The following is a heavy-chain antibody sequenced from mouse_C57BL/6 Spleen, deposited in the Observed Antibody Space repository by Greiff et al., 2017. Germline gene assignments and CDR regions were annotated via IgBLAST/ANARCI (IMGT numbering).Heavy chain of an antibody. CDR2: INPSNGGT. Sequence: QVQLQQPGTELVKPGASVKLSCKASGYTFTSYWMHWVKQRPGQGLEWIGNINPSNGGTNYNEKFKSKATLTVDKSSSTAYMQLSSLTSEASAVYDGAEKHYGSTWYFDVWGTGTTVTVSS. J-gene: IGHJ1*03. V-gene: IGHV1-53*01. CDR3: AEKHYGSTWYFDV. CDR1: GYTFTSYW. D-gene: IGHD1-1*01.